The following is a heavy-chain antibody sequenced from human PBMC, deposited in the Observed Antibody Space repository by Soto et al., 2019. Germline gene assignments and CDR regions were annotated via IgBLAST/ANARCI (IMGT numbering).Heavy chain of an antibody. CDR3: ARDRRIAARPAIFSFDY. D-gene: IGHD6-6*01. CDR1: GGTFSSYA. V-gene: IGHV1-69*13. CDR2: IIPIFGTA. Sequence: ASVKVSCKASGGTFSSYAISWVRQAPGQGLEWMGGIIPIFGTASYAQKFQGRVTITADESTSTAYMELSSLRSEDTAVYYCARDRRIAARPAIFSFDYWGQGTLVTVSS. J-gene: IGHJ4*02.